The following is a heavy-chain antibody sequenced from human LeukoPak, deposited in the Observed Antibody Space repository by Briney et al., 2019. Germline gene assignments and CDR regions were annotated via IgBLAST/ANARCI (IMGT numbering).Heavy chain of an antibody. J-gene: IGHJ6*02. CDR2: ISGSGGST. CDR3: AKDRRYYYGSGSLLDV. CDR1: GFTFSSYA. V-gene: IGHV3-23*01. Sequence: GGSLRLSCAASGFTFSSYAMSWVRQAPGKGLEWVSAISGSGGSTCYADSVKGRFTISRDNSKNTLYLQMNSLRAEDTAVYYCAKDRRYYYGSGSLLDVWGQGTTVTVSS. D-gene: IGHD3-10*01.